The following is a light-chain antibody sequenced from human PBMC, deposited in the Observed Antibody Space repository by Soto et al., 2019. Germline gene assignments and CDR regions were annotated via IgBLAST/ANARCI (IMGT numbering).Light chain of an antibody. CDR3: QQYGPSLIT. V-gene: IGKV3-20*01. CDR1: QSVGYS. J-gene: IGKJ5*01. CDR2: DAS. Sequence: ENVWTQSPGTLSLSPGARATLSCRASQSVGYSLAWYEQRPGQAPTLLISDASTRAPGIPDRFRGSGSGTEFTLTISRLQPEDYALYYCQQYGPSLITFGQGTRLEIK.